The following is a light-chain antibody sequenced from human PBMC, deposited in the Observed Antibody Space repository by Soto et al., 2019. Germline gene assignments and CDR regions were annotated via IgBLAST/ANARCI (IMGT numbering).Light chain of an antibody. CDR2: EAS. CDR1: STDFVSYNR. V-gene: IGLV2-18*01. J-gene: IGLJ1*01. CDR3: SLYTSENTYV. Sequence: QSALTQPPSVSGSPGQSVTISCTGTSTDFVSYNRVSWYQQPPGTAPKLIIYEASNRPSGVPDRFSGSKSGNTASLTIPGLQAADEADYYCSLYTSENTYVFGTGTRSP.